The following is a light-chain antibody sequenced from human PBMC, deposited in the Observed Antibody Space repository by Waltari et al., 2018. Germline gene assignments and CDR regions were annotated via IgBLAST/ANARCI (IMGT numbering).Light chain of an antibody. CDR1: QAINGY. Sequence: DIQVTQSPSYLSAPVGDRVTITCRTSQAINGYLNWYQQKPGKAPKILIYGASNLQSGVPSRFSGSGSGTDFTLTISSLQPEDFATYYCQQSYTTPLTFGGGTKVEIK. CDR3: QQSYTTPLT. J-gene: IGKJ4*01. V-gene: IGKV1-39*01. CDR2: GAS.